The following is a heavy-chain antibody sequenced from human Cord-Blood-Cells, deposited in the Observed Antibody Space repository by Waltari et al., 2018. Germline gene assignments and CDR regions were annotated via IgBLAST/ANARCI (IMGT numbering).Heavy chain of an antibody. Sequence: QVQLVQSWAEVKKPGSSVKVSCKASGGTFSSYAISWVRQAPGQGLEWMGGIIPIFGTANDAQKFEGRVTITADESTSTAYMELSSLRSEDTAVYYCARDGDSGSYYRGDYYGMDVWGQGTTVTVSS. CDR1: GGTFSSYA. CDR3: ARDGDSGSYYRGDYYGMDV. D-gene: IGHD1-26*01. J-gene: IGHJ6*02. CDR2: IIPIFGTA. V-gene: IGHV1-69*12.